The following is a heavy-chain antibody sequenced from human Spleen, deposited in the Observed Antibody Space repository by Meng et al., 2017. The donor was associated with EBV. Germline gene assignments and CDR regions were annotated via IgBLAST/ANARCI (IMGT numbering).Heavy chain of an antibody. J-gene: IGHJ5*02. Sequence: QWQLHRWGAGLLKPSETLSLTCALYGESFSGHYWTWIRQPPGKGLEWIGEINESGITNYNPSLKSRVTLSIDTSERYFSLNLSSVTAADTAVYYCARQSTYRLLDPWGQGTLVTVSS. CDR2: INESGIT. CDR3: ARQSTYRLLDP. V-gene: IGHV4-34*01. D-gene: IGHD3-16*02. CDR1: GESFSGHY.